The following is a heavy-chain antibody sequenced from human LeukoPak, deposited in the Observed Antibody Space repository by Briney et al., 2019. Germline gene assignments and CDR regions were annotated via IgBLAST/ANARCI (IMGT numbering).Heavy chain of an antibody. J-gene: IGHJ5*02. Sequence: GGSLRLSCVASGFTFSDHYMSWIRQAPGKGLEWLSYISNDGTTIYYADSVKGRFTISRDNAKNSLHLQMNSLRAGDTAVYYCARDRRPSSWLGVGPWGQGTLVTASS. V-gene: IGHV3-11*04. CDR2: ISNDGTTI. CDR3: ARDRRPSSWLGVGP. CDR1: GFTFSDHY. D-gene: IGHD6-13*01.